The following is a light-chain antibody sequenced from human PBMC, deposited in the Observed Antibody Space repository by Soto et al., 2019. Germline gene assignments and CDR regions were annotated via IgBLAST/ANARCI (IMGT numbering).Light chain of an antibody. Sequence: QSALTQPRSVSGSPGQSVTISCTGTSSDVGGYNYVSWYQQHPGKAPTVMIYDVTKRPSGVPDRFSGSKSGNTASLTISGLQAGDEADYYCRSYAGSYTLVFGGGTKLTVL. CDR3: RSYAGSYTLV. CDR2: DVT. J-gene: IGLJ2*01. CDR1: SSDVGGYNY. V-gene: IGLV2-11*01.